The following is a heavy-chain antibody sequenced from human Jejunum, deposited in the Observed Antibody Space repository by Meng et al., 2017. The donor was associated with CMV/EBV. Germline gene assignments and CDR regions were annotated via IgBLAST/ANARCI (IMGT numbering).Heavy chain of an antibody. Sequence: SGFTFRSSWMNWVRQVPGKGLEWVANIKQDGGERHYVESVKGRFTISRNNAKNSLFLQMDGLRAEDTAVYYCARQKCGGDCDMDVWGQGTTVTVSS. CDR3: ARQKCGGDCDMDV. D-gene: IGHD2-21*01. J-gene: IGHJ6*02. V-gene: IGHV3-7*01. CDR2: IKQDGGER. CDR1: GFTFRSSW.